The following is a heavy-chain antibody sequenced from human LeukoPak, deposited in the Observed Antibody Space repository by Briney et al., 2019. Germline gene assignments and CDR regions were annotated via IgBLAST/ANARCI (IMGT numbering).Heavy chain of an antibody. Sequence: APETVSFKASGYTFTSYGISWVRQAPGQGLEWMGWISAYNGNTNYAQKLQGRVTMTTDTSTSTAYMELRSLRSDDTAVYYCARAARGSWGDYWGQGTLVTVSS. CDR1: GYTFTSYG. D-gene: IGHD1-26*01. J-gene: IGHJ4*02. V-gene: IGHV1-18*01. CDR3: ARAARGSWGDY. CDR2: ISAYNGNT.